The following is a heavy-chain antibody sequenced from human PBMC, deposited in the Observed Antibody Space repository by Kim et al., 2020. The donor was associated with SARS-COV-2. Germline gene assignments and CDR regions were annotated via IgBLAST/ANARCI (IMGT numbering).Heavy chain of an antibody. Sequence: DSGKGRFTISRDNAKNSLYLQMNSLRAEDTAVYYCAFSSGYHQWNYCMDVWGQGTTVTVSS. CDR3: AFSSGYHQWNYCMDV. V-gene: IGHV3-7*01. D-gene: IGHD3-22*01. J-gene: IGHJ6*02.